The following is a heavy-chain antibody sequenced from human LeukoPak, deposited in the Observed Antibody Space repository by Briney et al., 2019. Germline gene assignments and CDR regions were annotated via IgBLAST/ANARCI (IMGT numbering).Heavy chain of an antibody. CDR1: GFTFSSAW. Sequence: KPGGSLRLSCAASGFTFSSAWMSWVRQAPGKGLEWVGRIKSKTDGGTTDYAAPVKGRFTISRDDLKNTLYLQMNSLKTEDTAVYYCTTVQGGYSYGIVDYWGQGTLVTVSS. V-gene: IGHV3-15*01. D-gene: IGHD5-18*01. CDR3: TTVQGGYSYGIVDY. CDR2: IKSKTDGGTT. J-gene: IGHJ4*02.